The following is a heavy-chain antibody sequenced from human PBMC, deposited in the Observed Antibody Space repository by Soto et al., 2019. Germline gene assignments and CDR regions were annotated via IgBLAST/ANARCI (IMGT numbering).Heavy chain of an antibody. CDR3: ASGWSVECVYYFDC. CDR1: GVTFTNYA. CDR2: ISAYNGNT. V-gene: IGHV1-18*01. J-gene: IGHJ4*01. D-gene: IGHD3-10*01. Sequence: QVQLVQSGAEVKKPGASVKVSCKASGVTFTNYAINWVRQAPGQGLEWMGWISAYNGNTNYAQKLQGRVTMTTDTSTDAASMELTGLRSDDSDVYSCASGWSVECVYYFDCWGQGTLVTVSS.